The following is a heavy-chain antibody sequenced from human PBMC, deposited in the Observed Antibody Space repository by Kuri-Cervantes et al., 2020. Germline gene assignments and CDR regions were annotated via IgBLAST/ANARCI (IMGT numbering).Heavy chain of an antibody. Sequence: ETLSLTCTVSGGSISSYYWSWIRQPPGKGLEWVSLINWDGGSTYYADSVKGRFTIFKDNSKNTVYLQMNSLRAEDTAVYFCTRDRDWSFDYWGQGTLVTVSS. CDR1: GGSISSYY. D-gene: IGHD3-9*01. CDR2: INWDGGST. CDR3: TRDRDWSFDY. V-gene: IGHV3-53*05. J-gene: IGHJ4*02.